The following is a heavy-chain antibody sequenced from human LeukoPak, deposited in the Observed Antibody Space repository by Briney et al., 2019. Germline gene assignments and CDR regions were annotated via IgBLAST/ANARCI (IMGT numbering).Heavy chain of an antibody. Sequence: GGSLRLSCAASGFTFSDYGMSWVRHAQGKWLEWVSGINWNGASTAYADYVKGRFTIYRDNAKNSLYLQMDSLRAEDTAFYLCARRPHRRGPGYFDLWGRGTLVTVSS. D-gene: IGHD3-10*01. CDR2: INWNGAST. CDR3: ARRPHRRGPGYFDL. J-gene: IGHJ2*01. V-gene: IGHV3-20*01. CDR1: GFTFSDYG.